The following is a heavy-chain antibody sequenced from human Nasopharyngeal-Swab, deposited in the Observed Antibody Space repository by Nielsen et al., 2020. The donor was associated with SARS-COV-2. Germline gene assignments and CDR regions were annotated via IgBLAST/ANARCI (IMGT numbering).Heavy chain of an antibody. CDR3: AKDIAASGLGQYYFDF. V-gene: IGHV3-43*01. D-gene: IGHD6-6*01. CDR1: GFNFDDFM. CDR2: LSWDSRRT. Sequence: GGSLRLSCAASGFNFDDFMMHWVRQIPGKGLEWVSLLSWDSRRTYYADSVKGRFTISRDNSKGSLCLQMNSLRTEDTGFYYCAKDIAASGLGQYYFDFWGQGTLVTVSS. J-gene: IGHJ4*02.